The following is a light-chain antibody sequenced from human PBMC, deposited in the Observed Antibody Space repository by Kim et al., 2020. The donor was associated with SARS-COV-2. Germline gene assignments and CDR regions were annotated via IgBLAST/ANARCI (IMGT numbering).Light chain of an antibody. CDR1: NLGNNC. Sequence: FGLTVRLTCQGNNLGNNCAIWYQLKPGQAPVVGIYGKNNRPSGIPDRFSGSTSGNTASLTITGARAEDEGDYFCNSRDSRTDQMVFGGGTKVTVL. J-gene: IGLJ3*02. V-gene: IGLV3-19*01. CDR3: NSRDSRTDQMV. CDR2: GKN.